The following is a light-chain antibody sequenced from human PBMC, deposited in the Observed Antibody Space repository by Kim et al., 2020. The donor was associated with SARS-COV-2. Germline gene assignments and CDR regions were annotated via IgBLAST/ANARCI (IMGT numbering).Light chain of an antibody. V-gene: IGKV3-11*01. J-gene: IGKJ2*02. CDR1: QSVSSS. CDR2: DAS. CDR3: QQRSILPPGT. Sequence: EIVLTQSPATLSLSPGERVTLSCRASQSVSSSLAWYQQKPGQAPRLLIYDASNRATGIPARFSGSGSGTDFTLTISSLEPEDFAVYYCQQRSILPPGTCGQGNKLE.